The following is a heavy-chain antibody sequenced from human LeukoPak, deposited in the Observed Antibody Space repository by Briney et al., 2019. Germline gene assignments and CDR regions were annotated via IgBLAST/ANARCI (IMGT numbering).Heavy chain of an antibody. V-gene: IGHV1-2*02. CDR3: ARRSSGYSFDY. J-gene: IGHJ4*02. CDR2: INPNSGGT. Sequence: ASVKVSCKASGYTFTSYGISWVRQAPGQGLEWMGWINPNSGGTNYAQKFQGRVTMTRDTSISTAYMELSRLRSDDTAVYYCARRSSGYSFDYWGQGTLVTVSS. D-gene: IGHD3-22*01. CDR1: GYTFTSYG.